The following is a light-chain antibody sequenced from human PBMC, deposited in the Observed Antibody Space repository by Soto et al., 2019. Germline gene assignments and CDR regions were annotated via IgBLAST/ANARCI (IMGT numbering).Light chain of an antibody. CDR1: SSNIGNNY. V-gene: IGLV1-51*01. Sequence: QSVLTQPPSASAAPAEKVTISCSGSSSNIGNNYVSWYQQLPGTAPKLLIYDNNKRPSGIPDRFSGSKSGTSATLAITGLQTGDEADYYCAAWDSFLSAVVFGGGTQLTVL. CDR3: AAWDSFLSAVV. J-gene: IGLJ2*01. CDR2: DNN.